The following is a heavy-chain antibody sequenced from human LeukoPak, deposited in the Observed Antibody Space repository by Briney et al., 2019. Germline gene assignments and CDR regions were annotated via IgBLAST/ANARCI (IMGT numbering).Heavy chain of an antibody. CDR3: ARAKRPYYYDSSGSNWFDP. CDR2: ISAYNGNT. J-gene: IGHJ5*02. V-gene: IGHV1-18*01. Sequence: GASVKVSCKDSGYTFTSYGISWVRQAPGQGLEWMGWISAYNGNTNYAQKLQGRVTMTTDTSTSTAYMELRSLRSDDTAVYYCARAKRPYYYDSSGSNWFDPWGQGTLVTVSS. CDR1: GYTFTSYG. D-gene: IGHD3-22*01.